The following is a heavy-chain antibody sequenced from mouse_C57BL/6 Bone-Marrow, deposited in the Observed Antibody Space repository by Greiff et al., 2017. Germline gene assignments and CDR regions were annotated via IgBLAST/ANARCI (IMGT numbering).Heavy chain of an antibody. Sequence: VQLQQPGAELVRPGTSVKLSCKASGYTFTSYWMHWVKQRPGQGLEWIGVIDPSDSYTNYNQKFKGKATLTVDTSSSTAYMQLSSLTSEDSAVYYCASRWDYWGQGTTLTVSS. V-gene: IGHV1-59*01. J-gene: IGHJ2*01. CDR2: IDPSDSYT. D-gene: IGHD1-1*02. CDR1: GYTFTSYW. CDR3: ASRWDY.